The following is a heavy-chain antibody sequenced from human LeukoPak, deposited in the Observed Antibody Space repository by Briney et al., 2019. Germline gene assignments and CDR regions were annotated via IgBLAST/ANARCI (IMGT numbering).Heavy chain of an antibody. D-gene: IGHD3-10*01. CDR2: INPNSGGT. CDR1: GYTFAGYY. CDR3: ARDGAYVSGSYYYYYYGMDV. V-gene: IGHV1-2*02. Sequence: ASVKVSCKASGYTFAGYYMHWVRQAPGQGLEWMGWINPNSGGTNYAQKFQGRVTMTRDTSISTAYMELSRLRSDDTAVYYCARDGAYVSGSYYYYYYGMDVWGQGTTVTVSS. J-gene: IGHJ6*02.